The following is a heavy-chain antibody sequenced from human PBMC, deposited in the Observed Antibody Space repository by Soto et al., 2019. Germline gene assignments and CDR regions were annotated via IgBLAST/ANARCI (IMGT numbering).Heavy chain of an antibody. D-gene: IGHD5-18*01. Sequence: QVQLQESGPGLVKPSETLSLTCTVSGGSISSYYWSWIRQPPGKGLEWIGYIYYSGSTNYNPSLKSRVTISVDTYTNQFSLKLSAVTAADTAVYYCARDRGGGYSYGADMGYWGQGTLVTVSS. J-gene: IGHJ4*02. V-gene: IGHV4-59*01. CDR2: IYYSGST. CDR1: GGSISSYY. CDR3: ARDRGGGYSYGADMGY.